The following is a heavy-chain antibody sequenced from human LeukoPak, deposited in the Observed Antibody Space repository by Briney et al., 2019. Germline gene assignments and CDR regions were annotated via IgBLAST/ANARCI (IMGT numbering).Heavy chain of an antibody. J-gene: IGHJ4*02. CDR3: AIPTAWRYYFDY. V-gene: IGHV4-4*02. CDR1: GGSISSSNW. Sequence: PSETLSLTCAVSGGSISSSNWWSWVRQPPGKGLEWIGEIYHGGNTNYNPSLKSRVTISVDKSKNQFSLKLSSVTAADTAVYYCAIPTAWRYYFDYWGQGTLVTVSS. D-gene: IGHD5-18*01. CDR2: IYHGGNT.